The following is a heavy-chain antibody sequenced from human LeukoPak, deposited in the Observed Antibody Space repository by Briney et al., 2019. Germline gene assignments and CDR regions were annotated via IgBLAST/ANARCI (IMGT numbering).Heavy chain of an antibody. CDR1: GGSISSGGYS. D-gene: IGHD3-22*01. CDR2: IYHSGST. V-gene: IGHV4-30-2*01. CDR3: ARDTYYYDSSGYSEVTLPDY. J-gene: IGHJ4*02. Sequence: PSETLSLTCAVSGGSISSGGYSWSWIRQPPGKGLEWIGYIYHSGSTYYNPSLKSRVTISVDRSKNQFSLKLSSVTAADTAVYYCARDTYYYDSSGYSEVTLPDYWGQGTLVTVSS.